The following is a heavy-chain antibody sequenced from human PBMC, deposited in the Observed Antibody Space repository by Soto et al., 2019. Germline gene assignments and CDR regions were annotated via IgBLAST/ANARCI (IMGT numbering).Heavy chain of an antibody. CDR3: AKVFFDSGNQYFDY. CDR2: ISSDGTNK. Sequence: QVQLVESGGGVVQPGRSLRLSCAASGFTFSNYGMHWVRQAPGKGLEWVSVISSDGTNKYYAESVKGRFTISRDNSKNTLYLQMNSLRAEDTAVYFCAKVFFDSGNQYFDYWGQGTLVTVSS. J-gene: IGHJ4*02. CDR1: GFTFSNYG. D-gene: IGHD3-10*01. V-gene: IGHV3-30*18.